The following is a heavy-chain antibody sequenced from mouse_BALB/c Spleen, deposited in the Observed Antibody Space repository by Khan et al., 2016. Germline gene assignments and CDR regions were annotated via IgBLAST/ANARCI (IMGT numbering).Heavy chain of an antibody. CDR2: IYPYNGGT. CDR3: SSRRYDVGFAY. J-gene: IGHJ3*01. D-gene: IGHD2-14*01. Sequence: VQLQQSGPELVKPGASVKISCKAAGYTFTDYNMHWVKQSHGKSLEWIGYIYPYNGGTGYNQKFKSKATLTVDNSSSTAYMELRSLTSEDSAVXSCSSRRYDVGFAYWGQGTLVTVSA. CDR1: GYTFTDYN. V-gene: IGHV1S29*02.